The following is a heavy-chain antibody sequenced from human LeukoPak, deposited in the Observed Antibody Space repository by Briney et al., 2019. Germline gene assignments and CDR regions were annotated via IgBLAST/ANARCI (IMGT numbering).Heavy chain of an antibody. D-gene: IGHD5/OR15-5a*01. J-gene: IGHJ5*02. CDR2: VSYSGST. CDR3: ARGDTESVYDYGNWFNP. CDR1: GGSISSYY. V-gene: IGHV4-59*01. Sequence: NPSETLSLTCTVSGGSISSYYWSWIRQPPGKELEWIGYVSYSGSTKYNPSLKSRVTISLDTSKNQFSLKVNSLTAADTAVYYCARGDTESVYDYGNWFNPWGQGTLVTVSS.